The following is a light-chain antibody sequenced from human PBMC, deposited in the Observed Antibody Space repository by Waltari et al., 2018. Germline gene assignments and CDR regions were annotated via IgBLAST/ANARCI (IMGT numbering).Light chain of an antibody. CDR1: QSISKW. CDR3: QQYNSYSLLS. CDR2: KAS. V-gene: IGKV1-5*03. Sequence: DIQMTKSPSTLSASVGDRVIFSCRASQSISKWLAWYQQKTGKAPKLLIYKASTLESGVPSRFSGSGSGTEFTLTISSLQPEDFATYYCQQYNSYSLLSFGGGTKVEIK. J-gene: IGKJ4*01.